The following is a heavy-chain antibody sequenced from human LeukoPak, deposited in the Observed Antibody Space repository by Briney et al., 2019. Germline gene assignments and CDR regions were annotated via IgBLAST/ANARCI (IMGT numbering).Heavy chain of an antibody. V-gene: IGHV3-7*04. Sequence: GGSLRLSRVRSRFTSSVDWMTSVPQAPGKGLEWAANIKDDGSEKYSVDSVKGRFTISRDNAKNLLYLQMSSLRAEDTAVYYCARARIDYWGQGTLVTVSS. CDR1: RFTSSVDW. J-gene: IGHJ4*02. D-gene: IGHD1-14*01. CDR3: ARARIDY. CDR2: IKDDGSEK.